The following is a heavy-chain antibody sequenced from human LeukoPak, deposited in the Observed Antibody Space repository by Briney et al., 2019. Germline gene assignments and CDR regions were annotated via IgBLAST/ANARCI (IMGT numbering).Heavy chain of an antibody. V-gene: IGHV3-30*01. CDR1: GFTFSNYA. D-gene: IGHD3-10*01. CDR3: ARDSTYYYDSGSSGPHYFDN. J-gene: IGHJ4*02. CDR2: ISSGGTYE. Sequence: PGGSLRLSCAASGFTFSNYAMHWVRQAPGKGLEWVSLISSGGTYEYYADSVKGRFTISRDNSKNTLYLQSNSLRAEDTAVYYCARDSTYYYDSGSSGPHYFDNWGQGTLVTVSP.